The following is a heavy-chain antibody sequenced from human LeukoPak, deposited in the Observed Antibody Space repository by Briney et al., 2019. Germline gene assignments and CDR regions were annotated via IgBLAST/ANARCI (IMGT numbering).Heavy chain of an antibody. J-gene: IGHJ4*02. CDR1: GFRFSDYY. CDR2: ISHSGYSV. CDR3: ARDGAYDDTRGYRADF. D-gene: IGHD3-22*01. Sequence: KPGGSLRLSCAASGFRFSDYYMNWFRQTPGKGPEWLSYISHSGYSVQYADSVRGRFTISRDNDKNSLYLQMNSLRVEDTAVYYCARDGAYDDTRGYRADFWGPGTLVTVSS. V-gene: IGHV3-11*01.